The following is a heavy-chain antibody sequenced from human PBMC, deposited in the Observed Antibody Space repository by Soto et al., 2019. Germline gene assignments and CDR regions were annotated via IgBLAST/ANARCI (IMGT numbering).Heavy chain of an antibody. D-gene: IGHD3-3*01. CDR2: ISDDGRNK. V-gene: IGHV3-30*18. J-gene: IGHJ6*02. CDR1: GFTFSNYG. Sequence: QVQLVESGGGVVQPGRSLRLSCAASGFTFSNYGIHWVRQAPGKGLDWVAVISDDGRNKYYADSVRGRFTISRDNSKNSLSLQMNSLRPDDTAVYYCAKGWRDFLSGSAAGHYGMDVWGQGTTVTVSS. CDR3: AKGWRDFLSGSAAGHYGMDV.